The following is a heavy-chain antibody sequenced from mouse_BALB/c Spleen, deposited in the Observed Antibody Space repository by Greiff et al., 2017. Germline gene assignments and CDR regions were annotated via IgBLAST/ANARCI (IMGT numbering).Heavy chain of an antibody. D-gene: IGHD1-1*01. CDR1: GFNIKDTY. J-gene: IGHJ4*01. CDR3: ASGAYYYGSSYGYYAMDY. CDR2: IDPANGNT. V-gene: IGHV14-3*02. Sequence: VQLKQSGAELVKPGASVKLSCTASGFNIKDTYMHWVKQRPEQGLEWIGRIDPANGNTKYDPKFQGKATITADTSSNTAYLQLSSLTSEDTAVYYCASGAYYYGSSYGYYAMDYWGQGTSVTVSS.